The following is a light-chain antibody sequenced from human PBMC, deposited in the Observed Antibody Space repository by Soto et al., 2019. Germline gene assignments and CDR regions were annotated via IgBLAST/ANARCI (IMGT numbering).Light chain of an antibody. CDR3: KQYNNYHT. Sequence: EIVMTQSPATLSVSPGERATLSCRASQSVSSNLAWYQQKPGQAPRLLIYGASTRATGIPARFSGSGSGTEFTLTISSLQSEDFAVYYCKQYNNYHTFGQGTKLEIK. J-gene: IGKJ2*01. CDR1: QSVSSN. V-gene: IGKV3-15*01. CDR2: GAS.